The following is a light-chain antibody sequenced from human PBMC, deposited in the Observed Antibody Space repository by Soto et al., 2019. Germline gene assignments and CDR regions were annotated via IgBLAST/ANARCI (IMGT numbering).Light chain of an antibody. J-gene: IGKJ3*01. Sequence: EIQLTQSASSRSASVGDVFTITCRSSQSFTTYLNWYQQKPGKAPKLLIYAASSLQRGVPSRFSGSGSGTEFTLTLTSLQPEDFETYYCLQSYSTPFTFGPGTKVDI. CDR3: LQSYSTPFT. CDR2: AAS. CDR1: QSFTTY. V-gene: IGKV1-39*01.